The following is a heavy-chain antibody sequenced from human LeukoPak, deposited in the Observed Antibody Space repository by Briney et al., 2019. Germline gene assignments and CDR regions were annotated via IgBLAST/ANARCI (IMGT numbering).Heavy chain of an antibody. Sequence: ASVKVSCKASGYTFTGHYMHWVRQAPGQGLEWMGWINPNSGGTNYAQKFQGRVTMTRDTSISTAYMELSRLRSDDTAVYYCARERMDIVVVPAAKTGWFDPWGQGTLVTVSS. V-gene: IGHV1-2*02. D-gene: IGHD2-2*03. CDR2: INPNSGGT. CDR3: ARERMDIVVVPAAKTGWFDP. CDR1: GYTFTGHY. J-gene: IGHJ5*02.